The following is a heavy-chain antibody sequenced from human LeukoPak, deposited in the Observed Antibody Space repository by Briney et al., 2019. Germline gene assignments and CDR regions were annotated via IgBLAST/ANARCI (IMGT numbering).Heavy chain of an antibody. D-gene: IGHD6-19*01. Sequence: GGSLRLSCAASGFTFSAFSMNWVRQAPGKGLEWVSAISSSSSDIYYTDSVRGRFTISRDNANNFLYLQVSSLRAEDTAVYYCATGYTSGTRIDYWGQGTLVSVSS. CDR2: ISSSSSDI. CDR1: GFTFSAFS. V-gene: IGHV3-21*01. J-gene: IGHJ4*02. CDR3: ATGYTSGTRIDY.